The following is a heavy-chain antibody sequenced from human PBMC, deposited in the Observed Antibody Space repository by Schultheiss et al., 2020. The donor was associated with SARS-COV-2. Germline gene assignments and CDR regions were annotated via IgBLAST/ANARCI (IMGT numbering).Heavy chain of an antibody. CDR1: GFTFSSYA. V-gene: IGHV3-64*04. Sequence: GGSLRLSCAASGFTFSSYAMHWVRQAPGKGLQYVSAISSNGGSTYYADSVKGRFTISRDNSKNTLYLQMNSLRAEDTAVYYCAREGDFGYYFDYWGQGTLVTVSS. J-gene: IGHJ4*02. D-gene: IGHD4-17*01. CDR2: ISSNGGST. CDR3: AREGDFGYYFDY.